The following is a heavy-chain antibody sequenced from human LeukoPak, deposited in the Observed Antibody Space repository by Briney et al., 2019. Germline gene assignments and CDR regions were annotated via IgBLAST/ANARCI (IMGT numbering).Heavy chain of an antibody. D-gene: IGHD6-13*01. V-gene: IGHV4-59*08. Sequence: SETLSLTCTVSGGSITGYYWSWIRQPPGMGLEWIGYIHYSGSTNYSPSLKSRLTISVDRSKNQFSLKLNSVTAADTAVYYCARQQVVAASGIFEYWGQGTLVTVSS. CDR1: GGSITGYY. J-gene: IGHJ4*02. CDR3: ARQQVVAASGIFEY. CDR2: IHYSGST.